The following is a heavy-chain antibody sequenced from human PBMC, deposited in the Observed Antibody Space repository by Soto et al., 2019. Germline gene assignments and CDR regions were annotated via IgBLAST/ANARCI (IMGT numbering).Heavy chain of an antibody. J-gene: IGHJ4*02. CDR1: GGSFSGYY. CDR2: INHSGST. Sequence: QVQLQQWGAGLLKPSETLSLTCAVYGGSFSGYYWTWIRQPPGTGLEWMGEINHSGSTNYNPSLKIRVTITVYTSETQFSLKLTSVTAADTAVYYCARDKITGLVDYWGQGTLVTVSS. V-gene: IGHV4-34*01. CDR3: ARDKITGLVDY. D-gene: IGHD3-10*01.